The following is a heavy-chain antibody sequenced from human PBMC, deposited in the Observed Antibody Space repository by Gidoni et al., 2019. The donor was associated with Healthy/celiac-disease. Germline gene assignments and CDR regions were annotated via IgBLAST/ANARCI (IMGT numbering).Heavy chain of an antibody. Sequence: QVQLQQCGAGLLNPSSTLSLTCALYRGSFRVYYWRWIRQPPGKGLEWSEEINHSGSTNYNPSLKSRVTISVDTSKNQLSMKLSSGTAADTAVYYCARGETTVTWGGWFDPWGQGTLVTVSS. CDR3: ARGETTVTWGGWFDP. J-gene: IGHJ5*02. D-gene: IGHD4-17*01. V-gene: IGHV4-34*01. CDR1: RGSFRVYY. CDR2: INHSGST.